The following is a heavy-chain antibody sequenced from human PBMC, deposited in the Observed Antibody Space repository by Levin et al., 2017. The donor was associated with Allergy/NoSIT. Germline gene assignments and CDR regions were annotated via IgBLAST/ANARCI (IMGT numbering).Heavy chain of an antibody. J-gene: IGHJ6*02. Sequence: RPGGSLRLSCAASGFTFSNYAMHWVRQAPGKGLEWVAVISYDGSNKYYADSAKGRFTISRDNSKNTLYLQMNSLRAEDTAVYYCARDIGNSNGRKGMDVWGQGTTVTVSS. V-gene: IGHV3-30*04. CDR2: ISYDGSNK. D-gene: IGHD6-19*01. CDR3: ARDIGNSNGRKGMDV. CDR1: GFTFSNYA.